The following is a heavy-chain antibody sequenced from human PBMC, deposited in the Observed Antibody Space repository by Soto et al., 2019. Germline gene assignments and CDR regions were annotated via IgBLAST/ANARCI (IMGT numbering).Heavy chain of an antibody. Sequence: SETLSLTCNVSGASISSYNYWGWFRQPPGKGLEWIGYFFYSGSTIYNPSLQSRVTILVDTSKNQFSLKLNSVTAADTAVYYCAREGRMGTFDYWGQGALVTVSS. CDR1: GASISSYNY. CDR2: FFYSGST. J-gene: IGHJ4*02. CDR3: AREGRMGTFDY. V-gene: IGHV4-39*07. D-gene: IGHD1-1*01.